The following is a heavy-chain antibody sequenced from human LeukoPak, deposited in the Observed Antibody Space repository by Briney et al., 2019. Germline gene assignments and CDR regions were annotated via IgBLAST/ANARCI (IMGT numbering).Heavy chain of an antibody. CDR2: IVVGSGNT. Sequence: GASVKVSCTASGFTFTSSAVQWVRQVRGQRLEWIGWIVVGSGNTNYAQKFQERVTITKDMSTSTAYMELSSLRSEDTAVYYCAXXXXXXXHXYGMDVWGQGTTVTVSS. J-gene: IGHJ6*02. CDR3: AXXXXXXXHXYGMDV. V-gene: IGHV1-58*01. CDR1: GFTFTSSA.